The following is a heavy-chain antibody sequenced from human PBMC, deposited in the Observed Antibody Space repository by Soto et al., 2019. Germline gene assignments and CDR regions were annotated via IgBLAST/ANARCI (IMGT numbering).Heavy chain of an antibody. V-gene: IGHV3-23*01. D-gene: IGHD5-12*01. Sequence: EVQLLESGGGLVQPGGSLRLSCAASGFTFSTYSMAWVRQAPGKGLAWVSGLSGGGANTFYADSVKGRFTISVDNSKNTVYLQMNSLRVEDTGVYYWARGHGYGDEWGQGTLVTVSS. J-gene: IGHJ4*02. CDR2: LSGGGANT. CDR3: ARGHGYGDE. CDR1: GFTFSTYS.